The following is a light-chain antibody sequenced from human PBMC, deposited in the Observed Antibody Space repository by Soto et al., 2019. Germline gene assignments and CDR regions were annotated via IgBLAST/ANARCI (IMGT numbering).Light chain of an antibody. Sequence: DIQMTQSPSSLSASVGDRVTITFRASQSISSYLNWYQQKPGKAPKLLICAASSLQSGVPSRFSGSGSGTDFTLTISSLQPEDFATYYCQQSYSTLKTFGQGTKVDI. CDR2: AAS. CDR3: QQSYSTLKT. CDR1: QSISSY. J-gene: IGKJ1*01. V-gene: IGKV1-39*01.